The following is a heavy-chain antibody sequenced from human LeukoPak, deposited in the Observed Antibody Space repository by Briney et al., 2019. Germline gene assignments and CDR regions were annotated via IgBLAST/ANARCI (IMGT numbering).Heavy chain of an antibody. CDR1: GYTFTNYG. Sequence: GASVKVSCKASGYTFTNYGISWVRQAPGQGLECMGWISAYNGNTNYAQRFQGRVTMTTDTSTSTAYMELRSLRSDDTAVYYCARVRDCGGIGEDYWGQGTLVTVSS. CDR3: ARVRDCGGIGEDY. J-gene: IGHJ4*02. CDR2: ISAYNGNT. V-gene: IGHV1-18*01. D-gene: IGHD2-21*01.